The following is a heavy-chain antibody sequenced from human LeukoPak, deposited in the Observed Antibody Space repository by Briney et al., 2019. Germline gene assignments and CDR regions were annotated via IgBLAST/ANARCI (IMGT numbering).Heavy chain of an antibody. V-gene: IGHV3-48*04. CDR3: ARDNYYDSSGYYGFDY. Sequence: GGSLRLSCAASGFTFSSYSMNWVRQAPGKGLEWVSYISSSSSTIYYADSVKGRFTISRDNAKNSLYLQMNSLRAEDTAVYYCARDNYYDSSGYYGFDYWGQGTLVTVSS. J-gene: IGHJ4*02. CDR1: GFTFSSYS. D-gene: IGHD3-22*01. CDR2: ISSSSSTI.